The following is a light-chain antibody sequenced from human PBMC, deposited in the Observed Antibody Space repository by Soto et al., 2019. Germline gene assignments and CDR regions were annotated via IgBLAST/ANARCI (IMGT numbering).Light chain of an antibody. CDR1: QSVSNY. CDR2: AAS. Sequence: ESVLTQSPATLSLSPGESVTLSCRASQSVSNYLAWYQQKPGQAPRLLVSAASNRATGIPARFSGSGSGTDFTLTISRLEPEDFGVFYCQQRFDWPKITFGQGTRREIK. V-gene: IGKV3-11*01. CDR3: QQRFDWPKIT. J-gene: IGKJ5*01.